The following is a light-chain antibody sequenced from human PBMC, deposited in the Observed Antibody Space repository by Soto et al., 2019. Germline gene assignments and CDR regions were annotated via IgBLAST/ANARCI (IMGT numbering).Light chain of an antibody. J-gene: IGKJ1*01. CDR1: QSVNTN. V-gene: IGKV3D-15*01. Sequence: VVMTQSPPTLSVSPGETATLSCRASQSVNTNLAWYQQRPGQVPRLLIYGASTRFTGIPDRFSGSGSGTEFTLTISSLQSEDLAVYYCQVYAGSHLWTFGQGTKVEVK. CDR2: GAS. CDR3: QVYAGSHLWT.